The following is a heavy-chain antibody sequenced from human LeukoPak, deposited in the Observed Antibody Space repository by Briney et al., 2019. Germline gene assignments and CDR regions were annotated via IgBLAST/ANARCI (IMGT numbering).Heavy chain of an antibody. D-gene: IGHD2-8*01. J-gene: IGHJ4*02. CDR1: GGSFSGYY. CDR2: INHSGST. V-gene: IGHV4-34*01. Sequence: SETLSLTCAVCGGSFSGYYWSWIRQPPGKGLEWIGEINHSGSTNYNPSLKSRVTISVDTSKNQFSLKLSSVAAADTAVYYCARTLLLGYCTNGVCRNPYYFDYWGQGTLVTVSS. CDR3: ARTLLLGYCTNGVCRNPYYFDY.